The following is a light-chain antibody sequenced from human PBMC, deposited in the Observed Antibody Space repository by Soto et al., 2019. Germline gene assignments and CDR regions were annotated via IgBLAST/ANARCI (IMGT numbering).Light chain of an antibody. Sequence: QSALTQPASVSGSPGQSITISCTGTSSDVGGYNYLSWYQQNPGKAPKVRIYEVSNRPSEVSNCFSGSKSGNTDSLTISGLKAEDEADYYCSSYTTSRTPVFGGVTNMTVL. V-gene: IGLV2-14*01. J-gene: IGLJ3*02. CDR2: EVS. CDR1: SSDVGGYNY. CDR3: SSYTTSRTPV.